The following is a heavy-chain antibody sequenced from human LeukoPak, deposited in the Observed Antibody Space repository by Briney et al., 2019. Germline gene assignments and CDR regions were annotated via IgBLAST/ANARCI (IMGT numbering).Heavy chain of an antibody. Sequence: GGSLRLSCDSSGFTFSNYAMSWFRQAPGKGLEWVSSIGAGAESTYYADSVKGRFTVSRDNSENTLYLQMNSLRAEDTAVYYCAKPHTAMSPWYMDGWGKGTTVTISS. CDR2: IGAGAEST. CDR3: AKPHTAMSPWYMDG. D-gene: IGHD5-18*01. J-gene: IGHJ6*03. CDR1: GFTFSNYA. V-gene: IGHV3-23*01.